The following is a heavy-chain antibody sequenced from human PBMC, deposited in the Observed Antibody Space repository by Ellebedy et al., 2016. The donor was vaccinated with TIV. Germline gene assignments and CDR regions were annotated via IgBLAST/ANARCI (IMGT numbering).Heavy chain of an antibody. CDR2: IYQVGSEK. J-gene: IGHJ5*02. CDR1: GFSFRSYW. D-gene: IGHD4-17*01. V-gene: IGHV3-7*01. Sequence: PGGSLRLSCAASGFSFRSYWMSWVRKAPGKGLGWVANIYQVGSEKYYVDSVKGRFTSSRDNAKNSLYLQLNSLRVEDTAVYYCARRGSYDDYAVQVNNWFDRWGQGTLVTV. CDR3: ARRGSYDDYAVQVNNWFDR.